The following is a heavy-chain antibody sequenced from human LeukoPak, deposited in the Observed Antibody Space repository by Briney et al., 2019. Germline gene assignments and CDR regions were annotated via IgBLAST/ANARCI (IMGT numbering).Heavy chain of an antibody. V-gene: IGHV4-34*01. J-gene: IGHJ6*02. CDR3: ARLGYCSSTSCYRGVNGMDV. CDR1: GFTFSSYS. CDR2: INHSGST. D-gene: IGHD2-2*02. Sequence: GSLRLSCAASGFTFSSYSMNWVRQPPGKGLEWIGEINHSGSTNYNPSLKSRVTISVDTSKNQFSLKLSSVTAADTAVYYCARLGYCSSTSCYRGVNGMDVWGQGTTVTVSS.